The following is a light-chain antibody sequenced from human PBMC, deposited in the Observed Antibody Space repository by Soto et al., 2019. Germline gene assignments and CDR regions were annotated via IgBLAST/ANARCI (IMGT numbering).Light chain of an antibody. V-gene: IGKV3-20*01. CDR2: GAS. J-gene: IGKJ2*01. Sequence: EIVMTQSSATLSVSPGDRATLSCRASQRVSSNYLAWYQQRPGQAPRLLIYGASSRATGIPDRFSGSGSGTDFTLTINRLEPEDFAVYYCQQYGSSLYTFGQGTKVDIK. CDR1: QRVSSNY. CDR3: QQYGSSLYT.